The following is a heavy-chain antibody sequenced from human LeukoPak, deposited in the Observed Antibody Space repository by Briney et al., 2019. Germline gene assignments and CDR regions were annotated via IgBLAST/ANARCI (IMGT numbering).Heavy chain of an antibody. Sequence: PSETLSPTCTVSGGSINTYYWSWIRRPPGKGLEWIGYIYYSGSTNYNPSLKSRVTISIDTSKIQFSLKLTSVTAADTAVYYCAREHYTSGWYIRDWGQGTLVTVSS. D-gene: IGHD6-19*01. CDR2: IYYSGST. CDR3: AREHYTSGWYIRD. CDR1: GGSINTYY. V-gene: IGHV4-59*01. J-gene: IGHJ4*02.